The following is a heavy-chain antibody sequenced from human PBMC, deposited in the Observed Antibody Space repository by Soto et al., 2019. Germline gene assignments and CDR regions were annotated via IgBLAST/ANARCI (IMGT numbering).Heavy chain of an antibody. D-gene: IGHD6-25*01. J-gene: IGHJ4*02. CDR2: VYYSGST. Sequence: ETLSLTCAVSRASISSGTNYWAWIRQPPGKGLEWIANVYYSGSTFYNPSLKSRVTISLDTSKNQFSLKLRSVTAADTAVYYCARHEAGWYFDSWGQGTLVTVYS. V-gene: IGHV4-39*01. CDR1: RASISSGTNY. CDR3: ARHEAGWYFDS.